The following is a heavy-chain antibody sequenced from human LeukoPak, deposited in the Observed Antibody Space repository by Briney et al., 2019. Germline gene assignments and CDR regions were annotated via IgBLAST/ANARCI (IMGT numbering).Heavy chain of an antibody. Sequence: GGSLRLSCAASGFTFSSYGMHWVRQAPGKGLEWVAVISYDGSNKYYTDSVKGRFTISRDNSKNTLYLQMNSLRAEDTAVYYCAKDVSALSHYYGMDVWGQGTTVTVSS. CDR2: ISYDGSNK. J-gene: IGHJ6*02. V-gene: IGHV3-30*18. D-gene: IGHD2/OR15-2a*01. CDR1: GFTFSSYG. CDR3: AKDVSALSHYYGMDV.